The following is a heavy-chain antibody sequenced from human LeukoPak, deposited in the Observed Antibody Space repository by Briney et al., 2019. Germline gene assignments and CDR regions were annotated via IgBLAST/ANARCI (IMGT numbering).Heavy chain of an antibody. V-gene: IGHV1-2*02. Sequence: EASVKVSCKASGYTFTGYYMHWVRQAPGQGLEWMGWINPNSGGTNYAQKFQGRVTMTRDTSISTAYMELSRLRSDDTAVYYCARSKGVRGGWYIWFDPWGQGTLVTVSS. CDR1: GYTFTGYY. CDR3: ARSKGVRGGWYIWFDP. D-gene: IGHD3-16*01. J-gene: IGHJ5*02. CDR2: INPNSGGT.